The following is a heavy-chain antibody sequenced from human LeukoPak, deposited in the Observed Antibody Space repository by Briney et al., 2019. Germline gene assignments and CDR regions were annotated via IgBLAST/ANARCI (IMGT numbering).Heavy chain of an antibody. CDR3: ARVITASWLDP. CDR2: IYASGST. J-gene: IGHJ5*02. V-gene: IGHV4-4*07. CDR1: GDSISSYY. Sequence: PSETLSLTCTVSGDSISSYYWSWIRQPAGKGLEWIGRIYASGSTNYNPSLKSRVTMSVDTSKNQFSLKLSSVTAADTAVYYCARVITASWLDPWGQGTLVTVSS.